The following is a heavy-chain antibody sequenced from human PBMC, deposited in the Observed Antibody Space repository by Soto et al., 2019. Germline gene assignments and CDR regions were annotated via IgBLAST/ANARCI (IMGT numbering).Heavy chain of an antibody. J-gene: IGHJ4*01. Sequence: QVQLVQSGAEVKKPGASVKVSCRTSGYTFTNLYMHWVRQAPGQGLEWMGWINPNSGDTNYAQKFQGGVTMTRDTSISTAYLEVSRLRPDDTAVYYCARVGGGHCSGGSCYYFNYWGQGTLVTVSS. D-gene: IGHD2-15*01. CDR2: INPNSGDT. CDR1: GYTFTNLY. CDR3: ARVGGGHCSGGSCYYFNY. V-gene: IGHV1-2*02.